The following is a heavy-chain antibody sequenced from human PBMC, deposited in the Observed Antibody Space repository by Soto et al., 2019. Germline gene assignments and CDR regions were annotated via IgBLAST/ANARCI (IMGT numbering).Heavy chain of an antibody. J-gene: IGHJ6*02. Sequence: QVQLVQSGAEVKKPGSSVKVSCKASGGTFSSYAISWVRQAPGQGLEWMGGIIPIFGTANYAQKFQGRVPITADESTSTAYMELSSLRSEDTAVYYCARDASSSSHYYSSYGMDVWGQGTTVTVSS. D-gene: IGHD6-13*01. CDR2: IIPIFGTA. CDR1: GGTFSSYA. CDR3: ARDASSSSHYYSSYGMDV. V-gene: IGHV1-69*01.